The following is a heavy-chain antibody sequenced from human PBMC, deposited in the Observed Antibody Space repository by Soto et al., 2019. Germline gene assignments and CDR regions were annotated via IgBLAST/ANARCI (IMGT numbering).Heavy chain of an antibody. Sequence: QVQLQESGPGLVKPSQTLSLTCTVSGGSISSGGYYWSWIRQHPGKGLEWIGYIHYSGSTYYNPSLKSRVTISVDTSKNQFSLKLSSVTAADTAVYYCAREYDYYDSSGYAFDPWGQGTLVTVSS. CDR3: AREYDYYDSSGYAFDP. J-gene: IGHJ5*02. CDR1: GGSISSGGYY. CDR2: IHYSGST. D-gene: IGHD3-22*01. V-gene: IGHV4-31*03.